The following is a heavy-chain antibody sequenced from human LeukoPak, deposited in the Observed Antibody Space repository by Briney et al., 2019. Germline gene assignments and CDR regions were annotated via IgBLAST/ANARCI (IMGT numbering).Heavy chain of an antibody. CDR3: ARDTEYYYDSSGTNFDY. J-gene: IGHJ4*02. Sequence: GGSLRLSCAASGLTFSDYYMSWIRQAPGKGLERVSYISSSGSTIYYADSVKGRFTISRDNAKNSLYLQMNSLRAEDTAVYYCARDTEYYYDSSGTNFDYWGQGTLVTVSS. D-gene: IGHD3-22*01. CDR1: GLTFSDYY. V-gene: IGHV3-11*04. CDR2: ISSSGSTI.